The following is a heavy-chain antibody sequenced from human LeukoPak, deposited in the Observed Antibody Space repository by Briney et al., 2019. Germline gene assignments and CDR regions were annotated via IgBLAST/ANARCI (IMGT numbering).Heavy chain of an antibody. V-gene: IGHV3-15*01. J-gene: IGHJ4*02. CDR3: TTANYDILTGYTDY. CDR1: GFTFSGSA. CDR2: IKSKTDGGTT. Sequence: GGSLRLSCAASGFTFSGSALHWVRQASGKGLEWVGRIKSKTDGGTTDYAAPVKGRFTISRDDSKNTLYLQMNSLKTEDTAVYYCTTANYDILTGYTDYWGQGTLVTVSS. D-gene: IGHD3-9*01.